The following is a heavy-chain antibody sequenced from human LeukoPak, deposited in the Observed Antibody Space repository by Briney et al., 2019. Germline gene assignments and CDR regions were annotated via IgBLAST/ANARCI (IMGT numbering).Heavy chain of an antibody. CDR2: IDQDGSSE. V-gene: IGHV3-7*01. Sequence: GGSLRLSCAASGFTFSDYWMNWVRQAPGKGLEWEANIDQDGSSEYYVGSVQGRFTISRDNAKNSLYLQMSSLRAEDTAVYYCARGDWAPFDYWGQGSLLTVSS. J-gene: IGHJ4*02. D-gene: IGHD2-21*02. CDR3: ARGDWAPFDY. CDR1: GFTFSDYW.